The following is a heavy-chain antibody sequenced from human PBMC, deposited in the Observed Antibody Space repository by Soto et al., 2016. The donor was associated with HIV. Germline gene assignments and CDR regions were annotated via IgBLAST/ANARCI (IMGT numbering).Heavy chain of an antibody. V-gene: IGHV4-31*03. CDR3: ARERGPYHDSSGYLEH. J-gene: IGHJ1*01. Sequence: QVQLQESGPGLVKPSQTLSLTCTVSRGSISSGGYYWSWIRQHPGKGLEWIGYIRHSGSTYYNPSLESRATISVDTSKNQFSLRLSSVTAADTAVYYCARERGPYHDSSGYLEHWGQGHPGHRSPQ. D-gene: IGHD3-22*01. CDR1: RGSISSGGYY. CDR2: IRHSGST.